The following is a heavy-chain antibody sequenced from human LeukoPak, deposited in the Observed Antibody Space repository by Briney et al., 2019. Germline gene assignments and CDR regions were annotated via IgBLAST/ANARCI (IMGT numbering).Heavy chain of an antibody. Sequence: ASVKVSCKASGYTFTGYYMHWVRQAPGQGLEWMGWINPNSGGTNYAQKFQGRVTMTRDTSISTAYMELSRLRSDDTAVYYCARDLRSGYYYHYFDCWGQGTLVTVSS. CDR2: INPNSGGT. D-gene: IGHD3-22*01. CDR1: GYTFTGYY. V-gene: IGHV1-2*02. CDR3: ARDLRSGYYYHYFDC. J-gene: IGHJ4*02.